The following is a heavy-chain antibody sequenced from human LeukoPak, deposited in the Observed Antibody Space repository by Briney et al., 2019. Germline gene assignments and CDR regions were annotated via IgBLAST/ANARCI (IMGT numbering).Heavy chain of an antibody. Sequence: PSETLSLTCTVSGGSISSGGYYWSWIRQHPGKGLEWIGYIYYSGSTYYNPSLKSRVTISVDTSKNQFSLKLSSVTAADTAVYYCARGDYYGSGSYYFDYWGQETLVTVSS. CDR1: GGSISSGGYY. D-gene: IGHD3-10*01. V-gene: IGHV4-31*03. CDR3: ARGDYYGSGSYYFDY. J-gene: IGHJ4*02. CDR2: IYYSGST.